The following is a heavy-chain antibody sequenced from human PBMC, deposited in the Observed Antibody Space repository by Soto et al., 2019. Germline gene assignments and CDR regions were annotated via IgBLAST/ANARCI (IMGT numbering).Heavy chain of an antibody. Sequence: QVQLQESGPGLVKPSQTLSLTCTVSGVSISSGGYYWSWIRQHPGKGLEWIGYMYSSGTTYYNPSLKRRVTLSGDTSNNQGSLKWSSVTAAGTGVYYCARELRVGEWFGGYYCYAMDVWGQGTTVTVSS. D-gene: IGHD3-16*01. J-gene: IGHJ6*02. CDR3: ARELRVGEWFGGYYCYAMDV. CDR1: GVSISSGGYY. V-gene: IGHV4-31*03. CDR2: MYSSGTT.